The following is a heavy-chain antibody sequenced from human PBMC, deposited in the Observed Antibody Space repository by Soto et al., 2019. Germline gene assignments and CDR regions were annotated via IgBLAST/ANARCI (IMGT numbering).Heavy chain of an antibody. CDR2: IYYGGST. V-gene: IGHV4-61*01. CDR1: GGSVSSGSYY. CDR3: ASVPRITIFGVVPGRYYYYGMDV. Sequence: PSETLSLTCTVSGGSVSSGSYYWSWIRQPPGKGLEWIGYIYYGGSTNYNPSLKSRVTISVDTSKNQFSLKLSSVTAADTAVYYCASVPRITIFGVVPGRYYYYGMDVWGQGTTVTVSS. D-gene: IGHD3-3*01. J-gene: IGHJ6*02.